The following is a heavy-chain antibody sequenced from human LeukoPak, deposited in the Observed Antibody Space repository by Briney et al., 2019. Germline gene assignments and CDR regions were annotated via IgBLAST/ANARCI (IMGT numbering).Heavy chain of an antibody. Sequence: GGSLRLSCAASGFTFSNYAMTWVRQAPGRGLEWVSSISGSGGSTYYADSVKGRFTISRDNSKNTLYLQMYSLRAEDTAVYYCAKVEGASKASVYWGQGALVTVSS. CDR3: AKVEGASKASVY. J-gene: IGHJ4*02. CDR1: GFTFSNYA. CDR2: ISGSGGST. V-gene: IGHV3-23*01. D-gene: IGHD1-1*01.